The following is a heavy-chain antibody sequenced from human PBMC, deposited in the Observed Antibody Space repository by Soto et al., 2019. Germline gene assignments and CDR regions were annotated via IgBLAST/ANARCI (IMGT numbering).Heavy chain of an antibody. CDR2: ISPYNGNT. CDR1: GYNFTSYG. J-gene: IGHJ6*02. CDR3: AREGHCTRSSCYRNNYYYYGMDV. D-gene: IGHD2-2*01. Sequence: QVQLVQSGAEVKQPGASVKVSCKASGYNFTSYGFTWVRQAPGQGLEWMGWISPYNGNTDYEQKLQGRVTMTTHTYTSTAYMEVRSLRSDDTAVYYCAREGHCTRSSCYRNNYYYYGMDVWGQGTTVTVSS. V-gene: IGHV1-18*01.